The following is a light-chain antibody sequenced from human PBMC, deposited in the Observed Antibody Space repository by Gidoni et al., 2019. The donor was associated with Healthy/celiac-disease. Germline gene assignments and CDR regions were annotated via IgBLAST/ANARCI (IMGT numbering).Light chain of an antibody. Sequence: DNQMNQAPSSLSASVGDRVTITCRASQSISSYLNWYQQKPGKAPKLLIYAASSLQSGVSSRFSGSGSGTDFTLTISSLQPEDFATYYCQQSYSTPPFGGGTKVEIK. J-gene: IGKJ4*01. CDR1: QSISSY. V-gene: IGKV1-39*01. CDR3: QQSYSTPP. CDR2: AAS.